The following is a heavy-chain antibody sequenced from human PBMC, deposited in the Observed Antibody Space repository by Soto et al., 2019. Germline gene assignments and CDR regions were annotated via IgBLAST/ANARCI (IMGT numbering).Heavy chain of an antibody. CDR3: ASRVGATSFYFDY. CDR1: RNTFTSYN. Sequence: ASVQVSCKTSRNTFTSYNANWVRLAPGQGREWMGWMNANSGSTDYAQKFQGRVTMTRNISISTANMELSRLRFEDMAVYYFASRVGATSFYFDYWGQGTLVTVSS. V-gene: IGHV1-8*01. D-gene: IGHD1-26*01. J-gene: IGHJ4*02. CDR2: MNANSGST.